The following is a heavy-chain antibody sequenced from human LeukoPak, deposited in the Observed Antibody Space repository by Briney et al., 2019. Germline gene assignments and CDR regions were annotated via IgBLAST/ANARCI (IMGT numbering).Heavy chain of an antibody. CDR1: GVSTSGHD. J-gene: IGHJ5*01. V-gene: IGHV4-59*11. CDR3: AKGAWPLDS. CDR2: VHKTGTT. D-gene: IGHD3-16*01. Sequence: SETLSLTCTASGVSTSGHDWSWTRQPPGKGLEWIGYVHKTGTTKYNSSLESRVTMSVDTSKNQVFLKLSSVTAADTAVYYCAKGAWPLDSWGHGTLVTVSS.